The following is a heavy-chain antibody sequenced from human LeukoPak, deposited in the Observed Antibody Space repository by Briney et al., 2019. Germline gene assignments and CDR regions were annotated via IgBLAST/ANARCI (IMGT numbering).Heavy chain of an antibody. D-gene: IGHD4-11*01. CDR2: INAGNGNT. V-gene: IGHV1-3*01. J-gene: IGHJ5*02. CDR1: GYTFISYA. Sequence: ASVKVSCKASGYTFISYAMHWVRQAPGQRLEWMGWINAGNGNTKYSQKFQGRVTITRDTSASTAYMELSSLRSEDTAVYYCARDLTTVSWFDPWGQGTLVTVSS. CDR3: ARDLTTVSWFDP.